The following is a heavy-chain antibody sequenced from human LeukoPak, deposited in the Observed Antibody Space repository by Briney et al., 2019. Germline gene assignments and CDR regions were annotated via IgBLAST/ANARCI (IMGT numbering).Heavy chain of an antibody. D-gene: IGHD3-10*01. J-gene: IGHJ4*02. CDR2: ISSSSSTI. Sequence: GGSLRLSCAASGFTFSSYSMNWVRQAPGKGLEWVSYISSSSSTIYYADSVKGRFTISRDNAKNSLYLQMNSLRAEDTAVYYCVGDCGWFHFDLWGQGTLVTVSS. CDR3: VGDCGWFHFDL. CDR1: GFTFSSYS. V-gene: IGHV3-48*01.